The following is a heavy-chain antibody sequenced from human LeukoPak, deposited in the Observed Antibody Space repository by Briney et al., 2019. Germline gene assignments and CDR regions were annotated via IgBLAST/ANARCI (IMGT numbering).Heavy chain of an antibody. CDR2: ISSSSSYI. V-gene: IGHV3-21*01. CDR3: ARDSGYSYGVAYYFDY. CDR1: GFTFSSYS. J-gene: IGHJ4*02. Sequence: PGGSLGLSCAASGFTFSSYSMNWVRQAPGKGLEWVSSISSSSSYIYYADSVKGRFTISRDNAKNSLYLQMNSLRAEDTAVYYCARDSGYSYGVAYYFDYWGQGTLVTVSS. D-gene: IGHD5-18*01.